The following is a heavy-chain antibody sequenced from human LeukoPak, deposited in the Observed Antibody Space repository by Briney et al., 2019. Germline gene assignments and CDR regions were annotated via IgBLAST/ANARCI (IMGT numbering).Heavy chain of an antibody. D-gene: IGHD6-13*01. V-gene: IGHV4-39*07. Sequence: SETLSLTCTVSGGSISSSSYYWGWIRQPPGKGLEWIGGIYYSGSTYYNPSLKSRVTISVDTSKNQFSLKLSSVTAADTAVYYCARSVGSSWYGWGQGTLVTVSS. CDR2: IYYSGST. J-gene: IGHJ4*02. CDR3: ARSVGSSWYG. CDR1: GGSISSSSYY.